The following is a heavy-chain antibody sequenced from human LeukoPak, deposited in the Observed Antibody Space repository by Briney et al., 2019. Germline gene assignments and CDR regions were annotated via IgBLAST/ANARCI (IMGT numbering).Heavy chain of an antibody. CDR2: INHSGST. CDR1: GGSFSGYY. CDR3: ARVRLMGGGYSYGYYYYYMDV. J-gene: IGHJ6*03. D-gene: IGHD5-18*01. Sequence: SETLSLTCAVYGGSFSGYYWSWNRQPPGKGLEWIGEINHSGSTNYNPSLRSRVTISVDTSKNQFSLKLSSVTAADTAVYYCARVRLMGGGYSYGYYYYYMDVWGKGTTVTVSS. V-gene: IGHV4-34*01.